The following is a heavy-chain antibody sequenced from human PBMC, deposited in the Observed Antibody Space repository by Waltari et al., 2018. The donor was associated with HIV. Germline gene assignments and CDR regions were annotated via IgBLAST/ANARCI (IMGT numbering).Heavy chain of an antibody. J-gene: IGHJ4*02. CDR3: ARGDYYYGSGSYRHFDY. CDR1: GYTFTSYG. Sequence: QVQLVQSGAEVKKPGASVKVSCKASGYTFTSYGISWVRQAPGQGLEWMGWISAYNGNTNYAQKLQVRVTMTTDTSTSTAYMELRSLRSDDTAVYYCARGDYYYGSGSYRHFDYWGQGTLVTVSS. V-gene: IGHV1-18*01. CDR2: ISAYNGNT. D-gene: IGHD3-10*01.